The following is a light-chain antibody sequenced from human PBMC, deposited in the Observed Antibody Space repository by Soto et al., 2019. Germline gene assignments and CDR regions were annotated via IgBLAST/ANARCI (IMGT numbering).Light chain of an antibody. Sequence: QAVVTQPPSASGTPGQRVTISCSGSSSNIGSNYVYWYQQLPGTAPKLLIYRNNQRPSGVPDRVSGSKSGTSASLAISGLRSEDEAEYYCAAWDGSLSGVVFGGGTKLTVL. V-gene: IGLV1-47*01. CDR2: RNN. J-gene: IGLJ2*01. CDR1: SSNIGSNY. CDR3: AAWDGSLSGVV.